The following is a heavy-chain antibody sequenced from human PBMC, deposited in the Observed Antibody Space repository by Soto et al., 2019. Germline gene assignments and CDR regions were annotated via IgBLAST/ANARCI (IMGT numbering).Heavy chain of an antibody. V-gene: IGHV1-18*01. D-gene: IGHD6-19*01. CDR1: GYSFTNYG. Sequence: QDQLVQSGAEVKKPGASVTVSCKASGYSFTNYGVTWVRQAPGQGLEWMGWISAFNGNTHYAQNLQCRVTMPTDASTSTAYMELRSLRSDDTAVYYCARDRGVAPPVAGNTHYYYYMDVWGKGTTVTVSS. CDR2: ISAFNGNT. CDR3: ARDRGVAPPVAGNTHYYYYMDV. J-gene: IGHJ6*03.